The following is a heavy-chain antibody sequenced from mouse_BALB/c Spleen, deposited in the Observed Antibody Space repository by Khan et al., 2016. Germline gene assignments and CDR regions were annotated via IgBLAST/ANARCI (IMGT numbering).Heavy chain of an antibody. CDR2: INTYTGEP. D-gene: IGHD2-14*01. Sequence: QIQLVQSGPELKKPGETVKISCKASGYTFTNYGMNWVKQAPGKGLKWMGWINTYTGEPTYADDFKGRFAFSLETSASTAYLQINNLKNEDTATYFCARKVRRGYAMDYWGQGTSVTVSS. J-gene: IGHJ4*01. CDR1: GYTFTNYG. V-gene: IGHV9-3-1*01. CDR3: ARKVRRGYAMDY.